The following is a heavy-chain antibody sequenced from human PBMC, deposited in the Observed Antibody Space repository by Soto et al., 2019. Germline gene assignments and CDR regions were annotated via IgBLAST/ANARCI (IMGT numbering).Heavy chain of an antibody. CDR3: AKDGSSTFGGVILPLDY. CDR2: ISYDGSNK. J-gene: IGHJ4*02. V-gene: IGHV3-30*18. Sequence: GSLRLSCAASGFTFSSYGMHWVRQAPVKGLEWVAVISYDGSNKYYADSVKGRFTISRDNSKNTLYLQMNSLRAEDTAVYYCAKDGSSTFGGVILPLDYWGQGTLVTVSS. D-gene: IGHD3-16*02. CDR1: GFTFSSYG.